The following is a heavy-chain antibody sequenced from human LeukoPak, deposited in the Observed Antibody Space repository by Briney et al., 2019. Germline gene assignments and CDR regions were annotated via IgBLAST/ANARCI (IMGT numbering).Heavy chain of an antibody. Sequence: GGSLRLSCAASEFTFSNAWMNWVRQGPGKGLEWVGRIKSKTDGGTTDCAAPVEGRFTISRDDSKNTVYLQMNSLKADDTAVYYCTSQYFDYWGQGTLVAVSS. CDR1: EFTFSNAW. V-gene: IGHV3-15*01. CDR2: IKSKTDGGTT. CDR3: TSQYFDY. J-gene: IGHJ4*02.